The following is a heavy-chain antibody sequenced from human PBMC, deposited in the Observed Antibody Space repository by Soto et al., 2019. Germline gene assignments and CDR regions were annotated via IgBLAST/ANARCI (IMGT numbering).Heavy chain of an antibody. Sequence: SSETLSLTCTVSGGSISSGDYYWSWIRQPPGKGLEWIGYIYYSGSTNYNPSLKSRVTISVDTSKNQFSLKLSSVTAADTAVYYCARVSGYDWVFDYWGQGTLVTVSS. D-gene: IGHD5-12*01. V-gene: IGHV4-61*08. CDR3: ARVSGYDWVFDY. CDR2: IYYSGST. J-gene: IGHJ4*02. CDR1: GGSISSGDYY.